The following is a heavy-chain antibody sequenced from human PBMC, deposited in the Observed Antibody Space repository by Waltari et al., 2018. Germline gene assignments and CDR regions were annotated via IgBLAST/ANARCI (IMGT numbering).Heavy chain of an antibody. D-gene: IGHD3-16*01. Sequence: EVQLVESGGGLVQPGGSLRLSCAASGFTFSRYWMSWVRQAPGKGLEWVANIKQDGSEKYYVDSVKGRFTISRDNAKNSLYLQMNSLRAEDTAVYYCARARGGYWGQGTLVTVSS. CDR1: GFTFSRYW. J-gene: IGHJ4*02. V-gene: IGHV3-7*01. CDR2: IKQDGSEK. CDR3: ARARGGY.